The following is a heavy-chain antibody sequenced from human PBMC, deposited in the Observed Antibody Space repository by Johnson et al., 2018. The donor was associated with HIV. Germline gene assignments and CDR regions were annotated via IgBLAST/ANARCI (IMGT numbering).Heavy chain of an antibody. CDR1: GFTFSTYW. CDR3: ARDGGYNLWSGWPPGAFDF. CDR2: ISGSDGNT. V-gene: IGHV3-48*01. D-gene: IGHD3-3*01. Sequence: VQLVESGGGLVQPGGSLRLSCAASGFTFSTYWMSWVRQAPGKGLEWVSYISGSDGNTYYADSVKGRFTISRDNSKNTLYLQMNSLRAEDTAVYYCARDGGYNLWSGWPPGAFDFWGQGTMVTVSS. J-gene: IGHJ3*01.